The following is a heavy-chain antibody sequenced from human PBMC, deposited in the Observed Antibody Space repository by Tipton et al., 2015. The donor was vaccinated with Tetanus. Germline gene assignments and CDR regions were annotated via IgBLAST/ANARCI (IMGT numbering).Heavy chain of an antibody. CDR3: ARVKGTYNHYGLDV. CDR1: GGSFSLYY. V-gene: IGHV4-34*01. D-gene: IGHD3-10*01. Sequence: TLSLTCTVSGGSFSLYYWNWVRLSPGKGLEWIGYIYDSGSTYYNPSLKSRVTISEDRSKNQISLRLRSVTAADTAVYYCARVKGTYNHYGLDVWGQGTTVTVAS. J-gene: IGHJ6*02. CDR2: IYDSGST.